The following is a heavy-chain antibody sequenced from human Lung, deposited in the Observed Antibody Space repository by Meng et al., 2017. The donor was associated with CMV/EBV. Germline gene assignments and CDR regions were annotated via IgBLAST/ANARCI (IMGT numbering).Heavy chain of an antibody. CDR2: ISSSSSYI. J-gene: IGHJ6*02. D-gene: IGHD6-6*01. V-gene: IGHV3-21*01. CDR1: GFTFSSYS. CDR3: ARDAEQLVRGGGMDV. Sequence: SCAASGFTFSSYSMNWVRQAPGKGLEWVSSISSSSSYIYYADSVKGRFTISRDNAKNSLYLQMNSLRAEDTAVYYCARDAEQLVRGGGMDVWGQGTXVTGSS.